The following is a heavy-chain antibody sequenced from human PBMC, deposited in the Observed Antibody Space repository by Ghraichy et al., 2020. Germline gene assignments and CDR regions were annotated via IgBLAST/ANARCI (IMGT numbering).Heavy chain of an antibody. CDR1: GFTVSSYS. Sequence: ESLNISCVGSGFTVSSYSMNWVRQSPGKGLEWVSYITSSGRSIFYADSVKGRFTITRDNAQNSLSLQMNSLRDEDTAVYYCARGSRVVRFFYYDGMDVWGQGTTVTVSS. CDR2: ITSSGRSI. J-gene: IGHJ6*02. CDR3: ARGSRVVRFFYYDGMDV. V-gene: IGHV3-48*02. D-gene: IGHD4-23*01.